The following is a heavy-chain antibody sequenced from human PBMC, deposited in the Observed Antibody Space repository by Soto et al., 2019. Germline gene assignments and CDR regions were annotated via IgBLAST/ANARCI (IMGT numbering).Heavy chain of an antibody. V-gene: IGHV1-18*01. Sequence: GASVKVSCKASGYTFTSYGISWVRQAPGQGLEWMGWISAYNGNTNYAQKLQGRVTMTTDTSTSTAYMELRSLRSDDTAVYYCARDHVMTTVTYYYYYYGTDVWGQGTTVTVSS. J-gene: IGHJ6*02. CDR1: GYTFTSYG. CDR3: ARDHVMTTVTYYYYYYGTDV. D-gene: IGHD4-4*01. CDR2: ISAYNGNT.